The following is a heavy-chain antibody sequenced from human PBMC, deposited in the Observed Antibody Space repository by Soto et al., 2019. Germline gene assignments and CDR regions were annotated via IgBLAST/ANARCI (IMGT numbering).Heavy chain of an antibody. CDR2: IHNSGST. V-gene: IGHV4-59*01. Sequence: SETLSLTCTVSGGSISTYYWSWIRQPPGKGLEWIGYIHNSGSTYYNPSLKSRVTMSLGASRNQLFLQLNSVTAADTAVNHCGRESGGSGKNNWFDPGGQGTLVTVSS. CDR3: GRESGGSGKNNWFDP. D-gene: IGHD3-10*01. J-gene: IGHJ5*02. CDR1: GGSISTYY.